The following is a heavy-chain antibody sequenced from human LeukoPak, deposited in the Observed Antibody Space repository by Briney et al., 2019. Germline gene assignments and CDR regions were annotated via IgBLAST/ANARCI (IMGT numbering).Heavy chain of an antibody. J-gene: IGHJ4*02. D-gene: IGHD2-2*01. CDR3: AASDIVVVPAAMPLY. V-gene: IGHV4-39*07. CDR2: IYYSGSS. Sequence: SETLSLTFTVSGGSISSSSYYWGWIRQPPGKGLEWIGSIYYSGSSYYNPSLKSRVTISVDTSKNQFSLKLSSVTAADTAVYYCAASDIVVVPAAMPLYWGQGTLVTVSS. CDR1: GGSISSSSYY.